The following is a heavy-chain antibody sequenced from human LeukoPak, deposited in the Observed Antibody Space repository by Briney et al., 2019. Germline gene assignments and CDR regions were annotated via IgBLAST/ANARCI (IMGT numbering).Heavy chain of an antibody. CDR3: ARDLRELHAFDI. V-gene: IGHV3-30*02. Sequence: GGSLRLSCAASGFTFSSYGMHWVRQAPGKGLEWVAFIRYDGSNKYYADSVKGRFTISRDNSKNTLYLQMNSLRAEDTAVYYCARDLRELHAFDIWGQGTMVTVSS. CDR1: GFTFSSYG. D-gene: IGHD1-26*01. CDR2: IRYDGSNK. J-gene: IGHJ3*02.